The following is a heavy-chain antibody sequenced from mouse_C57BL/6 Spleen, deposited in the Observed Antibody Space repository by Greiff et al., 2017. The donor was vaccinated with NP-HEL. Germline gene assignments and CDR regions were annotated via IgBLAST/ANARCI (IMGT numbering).Heavy chain of an antibody. Sequence: EVQLQQSGPVLVKPGASVKMSCKASGYTFTDYYMNWVKQSHGKSLEWIGVINPYNGGTSYNQKFKGKATLTVDMSSSTAYMELNSLTSEDSAVYYCARRGAYYGSSLDYWGQGTTLTVSS. CDR1: GYTFTDYY. D-gene: IGHD1-1*01. J-gene: IGHJ2*01. CDR3: ARRGAYYGSSLDY. V-gene: IGHV1-19*01. CDR2: INPYNGGT.